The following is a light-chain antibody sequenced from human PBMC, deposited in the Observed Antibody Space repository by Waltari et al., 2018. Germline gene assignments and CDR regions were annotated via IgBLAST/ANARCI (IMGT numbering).Light chain of an antibody. Sequence: DIQMTQSPSTLTASVGDRVTFTCRASQSFSGRLAWYQQKPGKAPKLLIYEASILESGGPSRFSGSGSGTEFTLTISSLQPDDFATYYCQQCNDYPLTFGGGTKVEI. V-gene: IGKV1-5*03. CDR3: QQCNDYPLT. CDR2: EAS. CDR1: QSFSGR. J-gene: IGKJ4*01.